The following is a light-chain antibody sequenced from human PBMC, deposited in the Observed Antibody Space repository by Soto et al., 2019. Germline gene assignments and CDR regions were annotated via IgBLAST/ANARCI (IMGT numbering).Light chain of an antibody. J-gene: IGLJ2*01. CDR1: SSDVGGYKY. Sequence: QSALTQPPSASGSPGQSVTISCTGTSSDVGGYKYVSWYQQHPGKAPKLMIYDVSKRPSGVPDRFSGSKSGNTASLTISGLQAEDEADYYCSSYAGSNVVFGGGTKLTVL. CDR2: DVS. CDR3: SSYAGSNVV. V-gene: IGLV2-8*01.